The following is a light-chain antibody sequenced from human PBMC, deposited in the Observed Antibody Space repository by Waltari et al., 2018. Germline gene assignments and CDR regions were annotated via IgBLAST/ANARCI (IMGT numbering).Light chain of an antibody. V-gene: IGKV1-27*01. Sequence: DIQMTQSPSSLSASVGDRVTITCRASQDISTSLAWYRQKPGKVPKVLIFAISTLQSGVPSRFSGSGSGTDFTLTISSLQPEDVATYYCQKYNSAPWTFGQGTRVEIK. CDR1: QDISTS. CDR2: AIS. J-gene: IGKJ1*01. CDR3: QKYNSAPWT.